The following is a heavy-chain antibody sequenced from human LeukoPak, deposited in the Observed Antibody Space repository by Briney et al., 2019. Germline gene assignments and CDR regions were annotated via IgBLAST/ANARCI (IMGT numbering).Heavy chain of an antibody. V-gene: IGHV4-39*01. CDR1: GGSISSSSYY. Sequence: SETLSLTCTVSGGSISSSSYYWGWIRQPPGKGLEWIGSIYYSGSTYYNPSLKSRVTISVDTSKNQFSLKLSSVTAADTAVYYCARVTRQWLVPLFDYWGQGTLVTVSS. J-gene: IGHJ4*02. CDR2: IYYSGST. D-gene: IGHD6-19*01. CDR3: ARVTRQWLVPLFDY.